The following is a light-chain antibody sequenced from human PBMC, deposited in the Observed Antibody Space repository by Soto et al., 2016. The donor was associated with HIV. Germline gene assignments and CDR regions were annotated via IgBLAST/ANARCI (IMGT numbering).Light chain of an antibody. CDR3: QQSYSTPIFT. J-gene: IGKJ3*01. CDR2: AAS. V-gene: IGKV1-39*01. CDR1: QSISSY. Sequence: DIQMTQSPSSLSASVGDRVTITCRASQSISSYLNWYQQKPGKAPKLLIYAASSLQSGVPSRFSGSGSGTDFTLTISSLQPEDFATYYCQQSYSTPIFTFGPGTKSG.